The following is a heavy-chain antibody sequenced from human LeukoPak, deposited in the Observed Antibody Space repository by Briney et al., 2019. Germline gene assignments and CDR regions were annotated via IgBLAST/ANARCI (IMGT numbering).Heavy chain of an antibody. CDR1: GGSISSGDYY. Sequence: SETLSLTCTVSGGSISSGDYYWSWIRQPPGKGLEWIGYIYYSGSTYYNPSLKSRVTISVDTSKNQFSLKLSSVTAADTAVYYCARKYYDFWSGPYYFDYWGQGTLVTVSS. D-gene: IGHD3-3*01. CDR3: ARKYYDFWSGPYYFDY. CDR2: IYYSGST. J-gene: IGHJ4*02. V-gene: IGHV4-30-4*08.